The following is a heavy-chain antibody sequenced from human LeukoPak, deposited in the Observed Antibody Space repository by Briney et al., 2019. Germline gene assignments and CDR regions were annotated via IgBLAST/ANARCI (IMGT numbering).Heavy chain of an antibody. CDR1: GFTFSSYT. V-gene: IGHV3-43*01. CDR3: AKDGGAAMADLDYFDY. D-gene: IGHD5-18*01. CDR2: ISWDGGST. J-gene: IGHJ4*02. Sequence: GGSLRLSCAASGFTFSSYTMHWVRQAPGKGLEWVSLISWDGGSTYYADSVKGRFTISRDNSKNSLYLQMNSLRTEDTALYYCAKDGGAAMADLDYFDYWGQGTLVTVSS.